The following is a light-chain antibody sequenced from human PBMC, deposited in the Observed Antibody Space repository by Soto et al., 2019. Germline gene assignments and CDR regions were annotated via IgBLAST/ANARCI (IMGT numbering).Light chain of an antibody. CDR2: GAS. CDR3: QQYNNWPPWT. Sequence: EIVLTQSAGTVSLSPGERATLSCRASQSVSSNLAWYQQKPGQAPRLLIYGASTRATGIPARFSGSGSGTEFTLTISSLQSEDFAVYYCQQYNNWPPWTFGQGTKVDI. V-gene: IGKV3-15*01. J-gene: IGKJ1*01. CDR1: QSVSSN.